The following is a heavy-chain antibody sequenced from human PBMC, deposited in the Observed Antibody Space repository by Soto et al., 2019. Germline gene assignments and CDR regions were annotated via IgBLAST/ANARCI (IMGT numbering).Heavy chain of an antibody. D-gene: IGHD3-16*01. CDR3: ARERGTRGFDP. V-gene: IGHV1-8*01. CDR2: MNPNSGNT. CDR1: GYTFTSYD. J-gene: IGHJ5*02. Sequence: QVQLVQSGAEVKKPGASVKVSCKASGYTFTSYDINWVRQATGQGLEWMGWMNPNSGNTGYAQEFQGRFTLTXXTSISTAYMELSSLRSEDTAGYYCARERGTRGFDPWGQGTLVTVSS.